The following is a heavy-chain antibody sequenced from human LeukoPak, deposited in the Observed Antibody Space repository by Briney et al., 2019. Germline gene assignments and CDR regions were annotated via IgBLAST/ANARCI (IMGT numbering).Heavy chain of an antibody. D-gene: IGHD1-26*01. J-gene: IGHJ5*01. CDR3: VRDWDHFDFDS. V-gene: IGHV3-74*01. CDR1: GFTFRDYW. Sequence: QPGGSLRLSCAASGFTFRDYWTHWIRQAPGKGLVWVSRIKGDGSHTIYADSVKGRFTISRDNAKNTLYLQMKSLRVEDTALYYCVRDWDHFDFDSWGQGTLVTVSS. CDR2: IKGDGSHT.